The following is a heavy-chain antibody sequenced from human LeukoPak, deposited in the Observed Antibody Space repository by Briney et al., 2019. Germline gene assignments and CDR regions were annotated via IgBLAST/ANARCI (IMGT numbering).Heavy chain of an antibody. CDR1: GFTVSSNY. D-gene: IGHD1-26*01. J-gene: IGHJ4*02. CDR3: ARETRGSYSLDY. CDR2: IYSGGST. Sequence: GGSLRLSCAASGFTVSSNYMGWVRQAPGKGLEWVSVIYSGGSTYYADSVKGRFTISRDNSKNTLYLQMNSLRAEDTAVYYCARETRGSYSLDYWGQGTLVTVSP. V-gene: IGHV3-53*01.